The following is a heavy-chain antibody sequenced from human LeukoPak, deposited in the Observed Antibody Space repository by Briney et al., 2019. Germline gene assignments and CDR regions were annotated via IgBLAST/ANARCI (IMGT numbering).Heavy chain of an antibody. CDR1: GYTFTGYY. J-gene: IGHJ4*02. V-gene: IGHV1-2*02. D-gene: IGHD5-18*01. Sequence: ASVKVSCKASGYTFTGYYMHWVRQAPGQGLEWMGWINPNSGGTNYAQKFQGRVTMTRDTSISTAYMELSRLRSDDTAVYYCARAGGTWIQLWFETTNDYWGQGTLVTVSS. CDR3: ARAGGTWIQLWFETTNDY. CDR2: INPNSGGT.